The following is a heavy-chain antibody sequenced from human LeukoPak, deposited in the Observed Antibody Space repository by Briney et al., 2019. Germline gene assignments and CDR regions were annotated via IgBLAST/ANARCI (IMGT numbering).Heavy chain of an antibody. CDR2: IYYSGST. CDR1: GGSISSGGYY. Sequence: PSQTLSLTCTVSGGSISSGGYYWSWIRQHPGKGLEWIGYIYYSGSTYYNPSLKSRVTISVDTSKNQFSLKLSSVTAADTAVHYCAREEGSGSSTGSWFDPWGQGTLVTVSS. V-gene: IGHV4-31*03. CDR3: AREEGSGSSTGSWFDP. D-gene: IGHD1-26*01. J-gene: IGHJ5*02.